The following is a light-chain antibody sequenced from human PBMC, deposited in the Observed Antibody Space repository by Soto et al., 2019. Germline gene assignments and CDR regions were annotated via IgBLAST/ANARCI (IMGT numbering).Light chain of an antibody. Sequence: QSVLTQPASVSGSPGQTITTSCTGTSSDVGRYNTVSWYQHHPGKAPKLIIYEVTHRPAGISDRFSASKSGNTASLTISGLQAEDEADYYCNSLRVNHLYVFGSGTKVTVL. CDR1: SSDVGRYNT. J-gene: IGLJ1*01. CDR2: EVT. V-gene: IGLV2-14*01. CDR3: NSLRVNHLYV.